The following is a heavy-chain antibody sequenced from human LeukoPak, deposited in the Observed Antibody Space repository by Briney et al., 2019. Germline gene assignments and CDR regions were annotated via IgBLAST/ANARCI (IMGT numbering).Heavy chain of an antibody. CDR3: ARDYDFWKGPLDY. V-gene: IGHV1-2*02. D-gene: IGHD3-3*01. CDR1: GYTFTGYY. CDR2: INPNSGGT. Sequence: GASVKVSCKASGYTFTGYYMHWVRQAPGQGLEWMGWINPNSGGTNYAQKFQGRVTMTRDTSISTAYMELSRLRSDDTAVYYCARDYDFWKGPLDYWGQGTLVTVSS. J-gene: IGHJ4*02.